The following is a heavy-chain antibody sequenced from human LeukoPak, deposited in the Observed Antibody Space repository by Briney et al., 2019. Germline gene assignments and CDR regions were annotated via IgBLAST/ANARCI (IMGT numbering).Heavy chain of an antibody. Sequence: GGSLRLSCAASGFTVSSNYMSWVRQAPGKGLEWVSVIYSGGSTYYADSVKGRFTISRDNSKNTLYLQMNSLRAEDTAVYYCARDRGYYGYAFDIWGQGTMVTVSS. CDR3: ARDRGYYGYAFDI. J-gene: IGHJ3*02. V-gene: IGHV3-66*01. D-gene: IGHD3-22*01. CDR1: GFTVSSNY. CDR2: IYSGGST.